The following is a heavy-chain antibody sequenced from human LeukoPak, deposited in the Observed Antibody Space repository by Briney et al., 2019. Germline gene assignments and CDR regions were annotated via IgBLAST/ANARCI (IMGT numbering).Heavy chain of an antibody. Sequence: ASVKVSCKASGYTFTSYYVHWVRQAPGQGLEWMGWINPNSGVTDYAQKFQGRVSMTRDTSISTAYMELSRLRSDDTAVYYCARNYGNDYWGQGTLVTVSP. J-gene: IGHJ4*02. V-gene: IGHV1-2*02. CDR3: ARNYGNDY. CDR1: GYTFTSYY. CDR2: INPNSGVT. D-gene: IGHD3-10*01.